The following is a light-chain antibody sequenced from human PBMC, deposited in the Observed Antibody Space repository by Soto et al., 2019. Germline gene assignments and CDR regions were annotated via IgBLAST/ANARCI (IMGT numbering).Light chain of an antibody. CDR2: GND. V-gene: IGLV1-40*01. Sequence: QSVLTQPPSVSGAPGQRVTISCTGSSSNIGAVYDVHWYQQFPGTTPRVVIYGNDNRPSGVPARFSASKSGTSASLTITGLQADDEADYYCHSYDSSLGAVVFGGGTKVTVL. J-gene: IGLJ2*01. CDR3: HSYDSSLGAVV. CDR1: SSNIGAVYD.